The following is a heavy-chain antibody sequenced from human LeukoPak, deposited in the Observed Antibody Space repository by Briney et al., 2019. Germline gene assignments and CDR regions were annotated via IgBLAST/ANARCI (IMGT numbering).Heavy chain of an antibody. CDR2: IRYDGSNK. CDR1: GFTFSSYG. V-gene: IGHV3-30*02. CDR3: AKDMDYGDGYFDY. J-gene: IGHJ4*02. D-gene: IGHD4-17*01. Sequence: PGGSLRLSCAASGFTFSSYGTHWVRQAPGKGLEWVAFIRYDGSNKYYAGSVKGRFTISRDNSKNTLYLQMNSLRAEDTAVYYCAKDMDYGDGYFDYWGQGTLVTVSS.